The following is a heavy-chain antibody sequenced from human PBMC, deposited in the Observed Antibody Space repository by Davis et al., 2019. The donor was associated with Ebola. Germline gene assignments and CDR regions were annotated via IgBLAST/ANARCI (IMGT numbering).Heavy chain of an antibody. J-gene: IGHJ4*02. V-gene: IGHV3-30*04. D-gene: IGHD3-3*01. CDR1: GFTFRNYA. Sequence: GESLKISCAASGFTFRNYAMHWVRQAPGKGLEWVAVVSHSERERFYADSVKGRFTISRDNSENTLYLQMSSLTVADTAVYYCVRAVFHEVLDYWGQGTPVTVSS. CDR3: VRAVFHEVLDY. CDR2: VSHSERER.